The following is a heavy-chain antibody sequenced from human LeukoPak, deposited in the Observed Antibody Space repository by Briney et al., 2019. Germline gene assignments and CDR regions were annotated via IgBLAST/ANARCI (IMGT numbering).Heavy chain of an antibody. CDR1: GFTFSSYG. J-gene: IGHJ5*02. D-gene: IGHD3-22*01. Sequence: GGSLRLSCAASGFTFSSYGMSWVRQAPGKGLEWLSAISGSGGSTYYADSVKGRFTISRDNAKNTLNLQMNSLRAEDTAVYYCARDLGQYYDTSDNWFDPWGQGTLVTVSS. V-gene: IGHV3-23*01. CDR2: ISGSGGST. CDR3: ARDLGQYYDTSDNWFDP.